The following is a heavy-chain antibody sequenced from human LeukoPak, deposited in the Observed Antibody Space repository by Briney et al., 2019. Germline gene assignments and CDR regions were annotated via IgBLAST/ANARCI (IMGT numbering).Heavy chain of an antibody. CDR1: GQSLTGYF. CDR2: IDPNTGDT. D-gene: IGHD3-10*01. V-gene: IGHV1-2*06. J-gene: IGHJ4*02. Sequence: ASVKVSCKASGQSLTGYFIHWVRQAPGQGLEWVGRIDPNTGDTVYAQNFQGRVTVTSATSISTAYMELSRLTSDDTAVYFCARLGLHGSGTYYFFDYWGQGTLVTVSS. CDR3: ARLGLHGSGTYYFFDY.